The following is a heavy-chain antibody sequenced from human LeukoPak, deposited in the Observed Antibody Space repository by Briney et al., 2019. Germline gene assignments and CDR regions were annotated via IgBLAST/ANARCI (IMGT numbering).Heavy chain of an antibody. CDR2: IIPIFGTA. D-gene: IGHD2-2*01. J-gene: IGHJ4*02. V-gene: IGHV1-69*13. Sequence: ASVKVSCKASGGTFSSYAISWVRQAPGQGLEWMGGIIPIFGTANYAQKFQGRVTITADESTSTAYMELSSLRSEDTAVYYCARGRAVVVPAAGGVFDYWGQGTLVTVSS. CDR3: ARGRAVVVPAAGGVFDY. CDR1: GGTFSSYA.